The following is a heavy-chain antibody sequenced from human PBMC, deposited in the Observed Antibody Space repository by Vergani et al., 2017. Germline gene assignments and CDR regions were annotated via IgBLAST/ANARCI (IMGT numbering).Heavy chain of an antibody. D-gene: IGHD3-3*01. J-gene: IGHJ6*02. CDR3: ARDLVFRVVMIPGYYYYGMDV. CDR2: IWYDGSNK. Sequence: QVQLVESGGGVVQPGRSLRLSCAASGFTFSSYGMHWVRQAPGKGLEWVAVIWYDGSNKYYADSVKGRFTISRDNSKNTLYLQMNSLRAEDTAVYYCARDLVFRVVMIPGYYYYGMDVWGQGTTVTVSS. V-gene: IGHV3-33*01. CDR1: GFTFSSYG.